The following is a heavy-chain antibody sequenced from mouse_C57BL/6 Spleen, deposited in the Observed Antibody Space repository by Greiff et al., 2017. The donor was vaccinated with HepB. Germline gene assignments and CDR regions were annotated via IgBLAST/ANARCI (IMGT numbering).Heavy chain of an antibody. V-gene: IGHV1-80*01. Sequence: VQLQESGAELVKPGASVKISCKASGYAFSSYWMNWVKQRPGKGLEWIGQIYPGDGDTNYNGKFKGKATLTADKSSSTAYMQLSSLTSEDSAVYFCAREGGDEGLAMDYWGQGTSVTVSS. CDR1: GYAFSSYW. D-gene: IGHD3-3*01. CDR2: IYPGDGDT. J-gene: IGHJ4*01. CDR3: AREGGDEGLAMDY.